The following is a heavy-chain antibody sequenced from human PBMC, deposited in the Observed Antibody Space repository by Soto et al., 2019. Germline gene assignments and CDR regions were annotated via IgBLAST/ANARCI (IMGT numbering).Heavy chain of an antibody. J-gene: IGHJ3*02. CDR2: ISSGSTYI. Sequence: GGSLRLSCAASGFTVNIYTMNWVRQAPGKGLEWVSSISSGSTYISYADSVKGRFIISRDNAKNSLYLQMISLGVEDTAVYYCARDRTNGLYSNDAFDIWGQGTMVTVSS. CDR3: ARDRTNGLYSNDAFDI. CDR1: GFTVNIYT. V-gene: IGHV3-21*06. D-gene: IGHD4-4*01.